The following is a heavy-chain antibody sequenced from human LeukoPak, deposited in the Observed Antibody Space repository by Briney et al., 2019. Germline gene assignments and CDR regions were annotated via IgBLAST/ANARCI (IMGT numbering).Heavy chain of an antibody. CDR1: GGSFSGYY. V-gene: IGHV4-34*01. CDR2: INHSGST. CDR3: ARGPGYYGSGSPLTP. D-gene: IGHD3-10*01. J-gene: IGHJ5*02. Sequence: SETLSLTCAVYGGSFSGYYWSWIRQPPGKGLEWIGEINHSGSTNYNPSLKSRVTISVDTSKSQFSLKLSSVTAAATAVYYCARGPGYYGSGSPLTPWGQGTLVTVSS.